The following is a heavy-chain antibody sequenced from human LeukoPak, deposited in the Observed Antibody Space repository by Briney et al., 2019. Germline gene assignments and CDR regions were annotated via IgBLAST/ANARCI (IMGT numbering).Heavy chain of an antibody. V-gene: IGHV4-30-4*08. CDR2: IYYSGST. D-gene: IGHD5-12*01. J-gene: IGHJ4*02. CDR3: ARAGYSGYELKD. Sequence: SQTLSLTCTVSGGSISSGDYYWSWIRQPPGKGLEWIGYIYYSGSTYYNPSLKSRVTISVDTFKNQFSLKLSSVTAADTAVYYCARAGYSGYELKDWGQGTLVTVSS. CDR1: GGSISSGDYY.